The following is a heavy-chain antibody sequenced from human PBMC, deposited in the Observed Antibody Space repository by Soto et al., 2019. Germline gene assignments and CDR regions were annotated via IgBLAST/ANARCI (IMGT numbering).Heavy chain of an antibody. CDR3: ARANHDSSGYYYGRSYYYYGMDV. D-gene: IGHD3-22*01. CDR2: INPNSGGT. Sequence: GASVKVSCKASGYTFTGYYMHWVRQAPGQGLEWRGWINPNSGGTNYAQKFQGWVTMTRDTSISTAYMELSRLRSDDTAVYYCARANHDSSGYYYGRSYYYYGMDVWGQGTTVTVS. V-gene: IGHV1-2*04. J-gene: IGHJ6*02. CDR1: GYTFTGYY.